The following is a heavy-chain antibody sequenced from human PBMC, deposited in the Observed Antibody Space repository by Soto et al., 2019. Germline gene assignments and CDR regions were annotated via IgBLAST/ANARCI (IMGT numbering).Heavy chain of an antibody. V-gene: IGHV1-18*01. D-gene: IGHD3-3*01. CDR1: GYSFTAYG. CDR2: ISCYNGKT. CDR3: ARDAPPPELRFLEWHNYDYNGMDV. Sequence: QVQVVQSGDEVKETGASVRVSCKTSGYSFTAYGISWVRQAPGQGLEWMGWISCYNGKTKYAQKGQSRVTMTTDTSTSTAYMEVRSLRSDDTAIYYCARDAPPPELRFLEWHNYDYNGMDVWGQGTTVTVSS. J-gene: IGHJ6*02.